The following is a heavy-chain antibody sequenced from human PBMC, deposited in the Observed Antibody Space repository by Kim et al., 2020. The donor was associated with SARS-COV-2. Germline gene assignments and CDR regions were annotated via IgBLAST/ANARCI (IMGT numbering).Heavy chain of an antibody. Sequence: GGSLRLSCAASGFTFSSYGMHWVRQAPGKGLEWVAVIWYDGSNKYYADSVKGRFTISRDNSKNTLYLQMNSLRAEDTAVYYCARDTKRGMYYFDYWGQGTLVTVSS. CDR2: IWYDGSNK. J-gene: IGHJ4*02. CDR1: GFTFSSYG. V-gene: IGHV3-33*08. D-gene: IGHD3-16*01. CDR3: ARDTKRGMYYFDY.